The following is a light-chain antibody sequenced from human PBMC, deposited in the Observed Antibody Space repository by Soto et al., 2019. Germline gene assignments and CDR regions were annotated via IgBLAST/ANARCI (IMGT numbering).Light chain of an antibody. CDR2: RNS. V-gene: IGLV1-44*01. J-gene: IGLJ1*01. CDR3: SSYAGSNNFV. CDR1: SSNVGRNT. Sequence: QSGLTQPPSASGTPGQTIIISCSGSSSNVGRNTVNWYQHLPGTAPKVLIYRNSHRPSGVPDRFSGSKSGNTASLTVSGLQAEDEADYYCSSYAGSNNFVFGTGTKVTVL.